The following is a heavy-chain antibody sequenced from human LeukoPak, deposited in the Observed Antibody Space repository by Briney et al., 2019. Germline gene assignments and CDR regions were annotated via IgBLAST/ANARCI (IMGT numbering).Heavy chain of an antibody. V-gene: IGHV3-23*01. CDR1: GFTLSSYA. Sequence: PGGSLRLSCAASGFTLSSYAMNWVRQAPGKGLEWVSGITGSSDKTFYADSVKGRFTISRDSSKNTMYLQMNSLRGEDSAVYYCAKDLGSSWQIDYWGQGTLVTVSS. J-gene: IGHJ4*02. CDR2: ITGSSDKT. D-gene: IGHD6-13*01. CDR3: AKDLGSSWQIDY.